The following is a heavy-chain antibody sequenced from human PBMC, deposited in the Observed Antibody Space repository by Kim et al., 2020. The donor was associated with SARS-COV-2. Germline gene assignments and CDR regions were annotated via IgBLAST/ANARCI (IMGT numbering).Heavy chain of an antibody. CDR3: ARGYYYDTIYWYFDL. V-gene: IGHV3-13*04. J-gene: IGHJ2*01. D-gene: IGHD3-22*01. CDR2: IGTAGDT. Sequence: GGSLRLSCAASGFTFSSYDMHWVRQATGKGLEWVSAIGTAGDTYYPGSVKGRFTISRENAKNSLYLQMNSLRAGDTAVYYCARGYYYDTIYWYFDLWGRGTLVTVSS. CDR1: GFTFSSYD.